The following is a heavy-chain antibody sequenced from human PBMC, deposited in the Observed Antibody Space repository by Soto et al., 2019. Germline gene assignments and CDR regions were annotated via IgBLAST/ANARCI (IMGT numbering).Heavy chain of an antibody. Sequence: QVQLVESGGGVVQPGRSLRLSCAASGFTFSNYAMYWVRQAPGKGLEWVAVISYDGNNKYYAESVEGRFTISRDNSKNTPYLQVNSLRAEDTAVYYCARAGCDGGTCYTLVGLRYGMDVWGQGTTVTVSS. J-gene: IGHJ6*02. CDR3: ARAGCDGGTCYTLVGLRYGMDV. V-gene: IGHV3-30-3*01. CDR1: GFTFSNYA. D-gene: IGHD2-15*01. CDR2: ISYDGNNK.